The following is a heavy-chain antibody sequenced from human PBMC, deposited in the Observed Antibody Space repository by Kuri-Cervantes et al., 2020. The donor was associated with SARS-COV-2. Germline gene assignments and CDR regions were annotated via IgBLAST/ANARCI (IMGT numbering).Heavy chain of an antibody. Sequence: SETLSLTCTVSGGSISTYYWSWFRQPPGKGLEWIGYISYSGSTNYNPSLKSRVTVSVDTSKNQFSLKLNSVTAADTAVYYCARDRGAFWGMGDYWGQGTLVTVSS. J-gene: IGHJ4*02. D-gene: IGHD3-10*01. CDR3: ARDRGAFWGMGDY. V-gene: IGHV4-59*01. CDR2: ISYSGST. CDR1: GGSISTYY.